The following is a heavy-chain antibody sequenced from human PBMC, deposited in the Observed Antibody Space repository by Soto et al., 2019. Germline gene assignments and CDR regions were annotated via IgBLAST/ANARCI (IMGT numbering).Heavy chain of an antibody. CDR3: ARGDCVGGTCYSLAGSFYYYMDV. CDR2: INSDGSVS. J-gene: IGHJ6*03. CDR1: GFTFSNYW. D-gene: IGHD2-15*01. V-gene: IGHV3-74*02. Sequence: EVQLVASGGGLVQPGGSLRLSCAASGFTFSNYWMYWVRQAPGKGLEWVSRINSDGSVSSYADSVKGRLTISRDNVKNTLYLQMDSLRAEDTAVYYCARGDCVGGTCYSLAGSFYYYMDVWGKGTTVTVFS.